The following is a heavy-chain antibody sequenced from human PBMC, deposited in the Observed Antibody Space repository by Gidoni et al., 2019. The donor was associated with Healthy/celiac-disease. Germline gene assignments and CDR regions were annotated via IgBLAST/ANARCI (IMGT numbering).Heavy chain of an antibody. Sequence: EVQLVESGGGLVKPGGSLRLSCAASGFTFSSYSMTWVRQAPGKGLEWVSSISSSSSYIYYADSVKGRFTISRDNAKNSLYLQMNSLRAEDTAVYYCARDDIVVVVAAYYYYGMDVWGQGTTVTVSS. CDR2: ISSSSSYI. D-gene: IGHD2-15*01. CDR1: GFTFSSYS. J-gene: IGHJ6*02. CDR3: ARDDIVVVVAAYYYYGMDV. V-gene: IGHV3-21*01.